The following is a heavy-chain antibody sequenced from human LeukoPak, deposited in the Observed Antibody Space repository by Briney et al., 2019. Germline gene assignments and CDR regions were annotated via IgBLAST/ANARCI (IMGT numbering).Heavy chain of an antibody. D-gene: IGHD2-8*02. CDR3: ATYRQVLLPFES. Sequence: GGSLRLSCAASGFTFSTYAKIWVRQPPGKGLKWVSSIFPSGGEIHYADSVRGRFTISRDNSKSTLSLQMNSLRAEDTAIYYCATYRQVLLPFESWGQGTLVTVSS. CDR1: GFTFSTYA. J-gene: IGHJ4*02. CDR2: IFPSGGEI. V-gene: IGHV3-23*01.